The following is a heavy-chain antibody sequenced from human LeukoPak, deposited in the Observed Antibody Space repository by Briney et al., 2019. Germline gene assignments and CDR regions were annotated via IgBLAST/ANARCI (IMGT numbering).Heavy chain of an antibody. CDR1: GCTFTRYA. D-gene: IGHD4-17*01. Sequence: ASVKVSCKASGCTFTRYAMHWVRQAPGQRLEWMGWINAGNGNTKYSQKFQGRVTITRDTSASTAYMELSSLRSEDTAVYYCARGAADYGLDYFDYWGQGTLVTVSS. V-gene: IGHV1-3*01. CDR3: ARGAADYGLDYFDY. CDR2: INAGNGNT. J-gene: IGHJ4*02.